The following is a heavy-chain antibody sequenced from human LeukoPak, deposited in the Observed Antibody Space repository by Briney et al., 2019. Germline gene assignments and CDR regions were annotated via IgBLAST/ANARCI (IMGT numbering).Heavy chain of an antibody. D-gene: IGHD2-15*01. CDR3: ARHYCSGGSCHTPFDY. V-gene: IGHV4-38-2*01. CDR2: IYHSGST. Sequence: SETLSLTCAVSGYSISSGYYWGWIRQPPVKGLEWIGSIYHSGSTYYNPSLKSRVTISVDTSKNQFSLKLSSVTAADTAVYYCARHYCSGGSCHTPFDYWGQGTLVTVSS. CDR1: GYSISSGYY. J-gene: IGHJ4*02.